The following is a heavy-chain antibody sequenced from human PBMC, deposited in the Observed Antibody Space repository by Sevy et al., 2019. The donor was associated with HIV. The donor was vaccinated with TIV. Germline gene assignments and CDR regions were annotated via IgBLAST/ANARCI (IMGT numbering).Heavy chain of an antibody. D-gene: IGHD6-25*01. V-gene: IGHV1-69*10. J-gene: IGHJ6*04. CDR3: TRLKGGGSEDV. CDR2: IIPIPGIV. CDR1: GGTFSSVA. Sequence: ASVKVSCRASGGTFSSVAINWVRQAPGQGLEWMGGIIPIPGIVNYAQKFQGRVTITADKSTSTAYMEVNNLRSEDTAVYYCTRLKGGGSEDVWGKGTAVTVSS.